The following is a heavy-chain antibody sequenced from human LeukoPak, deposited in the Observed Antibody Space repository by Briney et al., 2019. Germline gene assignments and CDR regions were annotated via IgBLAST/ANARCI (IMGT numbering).Heavy chain of an antibody. CDR2: ISYDGSNK. CDR3: ARGNEWELLS. V-gene: IGHV3-30-3*01. J-gene: IGHJ5*02. D-gene: IGHD1-26*01. Sequence: GRSLRLSCAASGFTFSSYAMHWVRQAPGKGLEWVAVISYDGSNKYYADSVKGRFTISRDNAKNSLYLQMNSLRAEDTAVYYCARGNEWELLSWGQGTLVTVSS. CDR1: GFTFSSYA.